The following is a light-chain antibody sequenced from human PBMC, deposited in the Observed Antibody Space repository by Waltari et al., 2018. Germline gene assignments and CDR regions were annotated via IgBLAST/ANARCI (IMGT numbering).Light chain of an antibody. CDR2: VAS. V-gene: IGKV1-27*01. Sequence: DIQMTQSPSSLSAFVGDRVTITCRASQGIRNYLAWYHQKPEKAPKLLIYVASTLQSGVPSRFSGSGSGTDFTLTISSLQPEDVATYYCQKYNSAPLTFGQGTKVEIK. CDR1: QGIRNY. J-gene: IGKJ1*01. CDR3: QKYNSAPLT.